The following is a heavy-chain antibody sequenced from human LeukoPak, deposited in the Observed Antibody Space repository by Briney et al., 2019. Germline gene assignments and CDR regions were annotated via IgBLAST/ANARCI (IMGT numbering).Heavy chain of an antibody. Sequence: GGSLRLSCAASGFTVSSNYMSWVRQAPGKGLEWVSVIYSGGSTYYADSVKGRFTISRDNSKNMLYLQMNSLRAEDTAVYYCARYDTAMDTFDYWGQGTLVTVSS. V-gene: IGHV3-66*01. J-gene: IGHJ4*02. CDR1: GFTVSSNY. CDR2: IYSGGST. CDR3: ARYDTAMDTFDY. D-gene: IGHD5-18*01.